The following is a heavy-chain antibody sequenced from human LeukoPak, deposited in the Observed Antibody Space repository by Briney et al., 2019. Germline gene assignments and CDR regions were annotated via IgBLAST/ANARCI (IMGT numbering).Heavy chain of an antibody. CDR1: GFIFDCYA. V-gene: IGHV3-30*03. CDR3: ATGRVQLDY. D-gene: IGHD3-10*01. Sequence: GGSLRLSCASSGFIFDCYAMNWVRQAPGKGLEWVAQVSKDGSATFYADSVRGRFTISRDNSKNTLSLQMDNLRVADTAVYFCATGRVQLDYWGQGALVSVSS. J-gene: IGHJ4*02. CDR2: VSKDGSAT.